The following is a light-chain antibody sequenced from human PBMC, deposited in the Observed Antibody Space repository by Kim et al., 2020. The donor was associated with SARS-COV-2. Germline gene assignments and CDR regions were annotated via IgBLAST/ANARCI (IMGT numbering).Light chain of an antibody. J-gene: IGLJ2*01. CDR2: YDS. V-gene: IGLV3-21*04. Sequence: SYELTQPPSVSVAPGKTARITCGGNNIGSKSVHWYQQKPGQAPVLVIYYDSDQPSGIPERFSGSNSGNTATLTISRVEAGDEADYYCQVWDSSSDVVFGG. CDR1: NIGSKS. CDR3: QVWDSSSDVV.